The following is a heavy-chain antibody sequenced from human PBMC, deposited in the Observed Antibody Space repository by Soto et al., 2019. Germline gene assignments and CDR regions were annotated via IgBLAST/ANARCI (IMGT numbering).Heavy chain of an antibody. J-gene: IGHJ6*03. CDR2: ISAYNGDT. CDR1: GYTFTSHG. CDR3: ARMVRGSNIDYYHCMDV. Sequence: QVQLVQSGAEVKKPGASVKVSCKASGYTFTSHGISWVRQAPGQGLEWMGWISAYNGDTNYAQKLEGRVTVTTDTATSQAYMGLRSLRSEDTAVYHCARMVRGSNIDYYHCMDVWGNGTTVTVSS. V-gene: IGHV1-18*01. D-gene: IGHD3-10*01.